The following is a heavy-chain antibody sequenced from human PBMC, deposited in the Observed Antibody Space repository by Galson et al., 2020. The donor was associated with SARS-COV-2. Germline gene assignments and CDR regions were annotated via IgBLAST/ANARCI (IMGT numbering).Heavy chain of an antibody. CDR3: ARMDSGDFGSLSCYYFWYFDL. J-gene: IGHJ2*01. CDR1: GYTFTNDG. Sequence: ASVKVSCKASGYTFTNDGLSWVRQAPGQGLEWMGWISTYNGTPNYAAKFQGRITMTTDTPTSTAYMELRSLRSDDTAVYYCARMDSGDFGSLSCYYFWYFDLWGRGTMVTVS. D-gene: IGHD2-2*03. V-gene: IGHV1-18*04. CDR2: ISTYNGTP.